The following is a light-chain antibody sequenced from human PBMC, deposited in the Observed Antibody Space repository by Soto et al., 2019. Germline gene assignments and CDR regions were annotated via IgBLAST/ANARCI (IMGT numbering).Light chain of an antibody. CDR1: QSMSTY. CDR2: AAA. V-gene: IGKV1-39*01. CDR3: QQSYSTPWT. J-gene: IGKJ1*01. Sequence: DIQLTQSPSSLSASVGDRVIISCRASQSMSTYLNWFQQKPGKAPRLLIFAAASLQSGVQSRFSGSGSGTGFTLIISSLQLEDKAAYYCQQSYSTPWTFGQGTNIEIK.